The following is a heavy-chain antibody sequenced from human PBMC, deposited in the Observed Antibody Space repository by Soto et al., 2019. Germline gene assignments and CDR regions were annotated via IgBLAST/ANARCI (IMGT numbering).Heavy chain of an antibody. CDR3: ASDLVGASDSYGLDV. D-gene: IGHD1-26*01. V-gene: IGHV3-33*01. CDR2: IWHDGNNK. CDR1: GFTFSNYG. Sequence: SGGSLRLSCAASGFTFSNYGMHWVRQAPGKGLEWVAIIWHDGNNKYYADSVRGRFIISRDNSKNRLYLQMNSLRAEDTAVYYCASDLVGASDSYGLDVWGQGTPVTV. J-gene: IGHJ6*02.